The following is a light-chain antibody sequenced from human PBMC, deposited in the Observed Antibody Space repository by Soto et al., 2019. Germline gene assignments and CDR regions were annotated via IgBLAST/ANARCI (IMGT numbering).Light chain of an antibody. CDR3: QQYGSLWT. J-gene: IGKJ1*01. V-gene: IGKV3-20*01. CDR2: GAS. Sequence: EIVLTRSPGTLSLSPGERASLSCRASQSVSSSYLAWYQQKPGQAPRLLIYGASSRATGIPDRFSGSGSGTDFTLTISRLETEDFAVYYCQQYGSLWTFGQGTKVDIK. CDR1: QSVSSSY.